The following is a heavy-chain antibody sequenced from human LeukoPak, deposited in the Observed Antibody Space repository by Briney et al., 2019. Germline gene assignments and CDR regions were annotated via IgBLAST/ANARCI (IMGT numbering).Heavy chain of an antibody. CDR3: ARGSSLKRESDNWFDP. J-gene: IGHJ5*02. CDR1: GFAFSGYS. V-gene: IGHV4-34*01. Sequence: GSLRLSCAASGFAFSGYSMHWVRQPPGKGLEWIGEINHSGSTNYNPSLKSRVTISVDTSKNQFSLKLSSVTAADTAVYYCARGSSLKRESDNWFDPWGQGTLVTVSS. CDR2: INHSGST. D-gene: IGHD6-6*01.